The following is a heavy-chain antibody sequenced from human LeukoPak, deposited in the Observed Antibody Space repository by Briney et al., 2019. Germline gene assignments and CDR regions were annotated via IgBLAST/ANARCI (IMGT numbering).Heavy chain of an antibody. CDR3: ASDQYYFDY. V-gene: IGHV4-39*01. Sequence: SETLSLTCTVSGGSISSSSYYWGWLRQPPGEGLEWIGSIYYSGNTYYNPSLKSRVTISVDTSKNQFSLKLSSVTAADTAVYYCASDQYYFDYWGQGTLVTVSS. CDR2: IYYSGNT. J-gene: IGHJ4*02. CDR1: GGSISSSSYY.